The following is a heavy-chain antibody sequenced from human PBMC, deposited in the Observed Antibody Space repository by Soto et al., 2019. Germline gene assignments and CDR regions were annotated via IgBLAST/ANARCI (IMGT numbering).Heavy chain of an antibody. CDR1: GGTFSSYT. CDR2: IIPMLDIL. D-gene: IGHD2-21*01. V-gene: IGHV1-69*08. J-gene: IGHJ4*02. Sequence: QVQLVQSGAEVKKPGSSVKVSCKASGGTFSSYTLNWVRQAPGLGLEWMGRIIPMLDILNYSPKFQGRVTITADKSTSTAYMELRSLRSDDTAVYYCAREEPIALWGQGTLVTVSS. CDR3: AREEPIAL.